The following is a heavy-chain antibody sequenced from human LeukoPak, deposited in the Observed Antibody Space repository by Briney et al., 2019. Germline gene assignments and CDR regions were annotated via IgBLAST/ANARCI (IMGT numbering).Heavy chain of an antibody. CDR1: VFSFTNYA. CDR3: ASYRGSDADYYASGTYYS. J-gene: IGHJ4*02. Sequence: GRSLRLSCTASVFSFTNYALHWVRQAPGKGLDWVAAISYGGHNKYYADSVKGRFTISRDNSRDTLYLQMNSLRAEDTALYYCASYRGSDADYYASGTYYSWGRGTLVTISS. CDR2: ISYGGHNK. D-gene: IGHD3-10*01. V-gene: IGHV3-30*04.